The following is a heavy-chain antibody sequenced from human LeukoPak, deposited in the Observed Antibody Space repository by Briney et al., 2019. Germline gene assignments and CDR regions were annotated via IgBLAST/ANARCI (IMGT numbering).Heavy chain of an antibody. D-gene: IGHD3-9*01. J-gene: IGHJ4*02. CDR2: MNPNSANT. CDR3: ARASWGDYDLLTGYYSDYYFDY. V-gene: IGHV1-8*01. CDR1: GYTFTSYN. Sequence: APVKVSCKASGYTFTSYNIDWVRQAAGQGLEWMGWMNPNSANTGYAQKFQGRVTIIRNTSISTAYMELSSLTSEDTAVYYCARASWGDYDLLTGYYSDYYFDYWGQGTLVTVSS.